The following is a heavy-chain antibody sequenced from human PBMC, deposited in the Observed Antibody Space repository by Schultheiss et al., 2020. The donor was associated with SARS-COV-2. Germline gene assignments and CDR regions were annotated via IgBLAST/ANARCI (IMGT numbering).Heavy chain of an antibody. D-gene: IGHD4-11*01. V-gene: IGHV3-30*07. CDR3: ARDLQI. J-gene: IGHJ6*02. Sequence: GGSLRLSCAASGFTFSSYAMSWVRQAPGKGLEWVAVISYDGSNKYYADSVKGRFTISRDNSKNTLYLQMNSLRAEDTAVYYCARDLQIWGQGTTVTVSS. CDR1: GFTFSSYA. CDR2: ISYDGSNK.